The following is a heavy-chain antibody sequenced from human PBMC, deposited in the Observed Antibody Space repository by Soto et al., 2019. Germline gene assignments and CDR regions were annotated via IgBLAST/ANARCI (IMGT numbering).Heavy chain of an antibody. CDR2: MNPNSGGT. D-gene: IGHD2-2*01. CDR1: GYIFTNYD. J-gene: IGHJ5*02. V-gene: IGHV1-8*01. CDR3: TGVYQLLVSTRFGP. Sequence: ASVKVSCKASGYIFTNYDINWVRQAPGQGLEWMGWMNPNSGGTGYAQKFQGRVTMTRDTSISTAYMELSSLRSEDTAVYYCTGVYQLLVSTRFGPWGQGTLVTVSS.